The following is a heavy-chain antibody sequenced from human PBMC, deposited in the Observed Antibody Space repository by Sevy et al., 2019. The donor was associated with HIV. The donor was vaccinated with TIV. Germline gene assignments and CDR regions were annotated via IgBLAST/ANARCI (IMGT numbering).Heavy chain of an antibody. D-gene: IGHD3-10*01. V-gene: IGHV1-2*02. CDR1: GYTFIAHY. Sequence: ASVKFSCTSSGYTFIAHYLHWVRQAPGQGLEWMGWINPDSGDTKYTEKFQGRVTMTRDTSISTVYMELITLRSDDTAVYFCARVQRGGVPDYWGQGTLVTVSS. CDR3: ARVQRGGVPDY. CDR2: INPDSGDT. J-gene: IGHJ4*02.